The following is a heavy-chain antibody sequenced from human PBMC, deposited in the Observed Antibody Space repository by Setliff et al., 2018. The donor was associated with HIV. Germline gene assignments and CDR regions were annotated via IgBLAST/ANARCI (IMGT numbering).Heavy chain of an antibody. CDR1: GYTFTSYG. J-gene: IGHJ3*02. CDR3: GRVPYKSAWFSGGHDAFDI. CDR2: ISGYNGNT. V-gene: IGHV1-18*01. D-gene: IGHD6-19*01. Sequence: ASVKVSCKASGYTFTSYGISWVRQAPGQGLEWMGWISGYNGNTKYVQKYQGRVTMTIDTSTSTVYMDLRSLTSDDTAVYYCGRVPYKSAWFSGGHDAFDIWGQGTMVTVSS.